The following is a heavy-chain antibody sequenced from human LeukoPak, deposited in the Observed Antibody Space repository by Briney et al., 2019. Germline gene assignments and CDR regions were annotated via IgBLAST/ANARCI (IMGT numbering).Heavy chain of an antibody. CDR3: ASIAAAGQAFDY. CDR2: IIPIFGTA. J-gene: IGHJ4*02. CDR1: GGTFSSYA. V-gene: IGHV1-69*05. D-gene: IGHD6-13*01. Sequence: EASVKVSCKASGGTFSSYAISWVRQAPGQGLEWMGGIIPIFGTANYAQKFQGRVTITTDESTSTAYMELSSLRSEDTAVYYCASIAAAGQAFDYWGQGTLVTVSS.